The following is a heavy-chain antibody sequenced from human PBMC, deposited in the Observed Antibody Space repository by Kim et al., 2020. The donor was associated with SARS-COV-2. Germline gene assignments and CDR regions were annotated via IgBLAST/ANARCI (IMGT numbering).Heavy chain of an antibody. V-gene: IGHV5-10-1*01. D-gene: IGHD3-10*01. J-gene: IGHJ4*02. CDR2: IDPSDSYT. CDR3: ATTRRLLWFGEFPGPDY. CDR1: GYSFTSYW. Sequence: GESLKISCKGSGYSFTSYWISWVRQMPGKGLEWMGRIDPSDSYTNYSPSFQGHVTISADKSISTAYLQWSSLKASDTAMYYCATTRRLLWFGEFPGPDYWGQGTLVTVSS.